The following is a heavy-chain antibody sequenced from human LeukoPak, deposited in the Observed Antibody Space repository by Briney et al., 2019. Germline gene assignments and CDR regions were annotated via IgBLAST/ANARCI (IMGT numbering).Heavy chain of an antibody. CDR2: IIPILGIA. J-gene: IGHJ5*02. CDR1: GGTFSSYA. CDR3: ARDHARDGIVVVPAGLNP. Sequence: SVKVSCKASGGTFSSYAISWVRQAPGQGLEWMGRIIPILGIANYAQKFQGRVTITADKSTSTAYMELSSLRSEDTAVYYCARDHARDGIVVVPAGLNPWGQGTLVTVSS. D-gene: IGHD2-2*01. V-gene: IGHV1-69*04.